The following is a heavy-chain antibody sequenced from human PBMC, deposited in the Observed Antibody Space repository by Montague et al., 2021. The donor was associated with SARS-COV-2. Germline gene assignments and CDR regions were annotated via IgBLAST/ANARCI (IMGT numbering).Heavy chain of an antibody. D-gene: IGHD3-10*01. V-gene: IGHV2-5*02. J-gene: IGHJ3*02. CDR2: IYWDDDK. Sequence: PALVKPTQTLTLTCTFSGFSLSTSGVGVGWIRQPPGKALEWLALIYWDDDKRYSPSLKSRLTITKDTSKNQVVLTMTNMDPVDAATYYCARIRAGSTYDAFDIWGQGTMVTVSS. CDR1: GFSLSTSGVG. CDR3: ARIRAGSTYDAFDI.